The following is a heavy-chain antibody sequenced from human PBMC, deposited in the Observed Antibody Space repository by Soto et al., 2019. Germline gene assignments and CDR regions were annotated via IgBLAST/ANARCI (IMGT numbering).Heavy chain of an antibody. CDR2: ISYDGSNK. V-gene: IGHV3-30*18. CDR3: AKGQYDYGDSYYFDY. CDR1: GFTFSSYG. D-gene: IGHD4-17*01. Sequence: QVQLMESGGGVVQPGRSLRLSCAASGFTFSSYGMHWVRQAPGKGLEWVAVISYDGSNKYYADSVKGRFTISRDNSKNTLYLQMNSLRAEDTAVYYCAKGQYDYGDSYYFDYWGQGTLVTVSS. J-gene: IGHJ4*02.